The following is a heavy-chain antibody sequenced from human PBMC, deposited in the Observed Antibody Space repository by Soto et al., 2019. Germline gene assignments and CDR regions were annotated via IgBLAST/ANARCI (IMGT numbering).Heavy chain of an antibody. D-gene: IGHD3-10*01. J-gene: IGHJ4*02. CDR1: GGSISTYY. Sequence: PSETLSLTCTVSGGSISTYYWSWIRQPPGGTLEWIGYIYASGATTYNPSLESRVTMSVDVPNNEFSLELTSLTAADTAVYYCARSHSFDGSIYHYYFDFWGQGTLVTVSS. V-gene: IGHV4-59*01. CDR2: IYASGAT. CDR3: ARSHSFDGSIYHYYFDF.